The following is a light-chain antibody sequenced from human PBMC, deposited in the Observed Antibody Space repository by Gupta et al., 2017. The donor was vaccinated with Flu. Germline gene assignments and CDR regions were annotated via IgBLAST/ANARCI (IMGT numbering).Light chain of an antibody. CDR1: ALPKKD. CDR3: YSTDTSGNHRV. V-gene: IGLV3-10*01. CDR2: EDR. Sequence: GQTARITCSGDALPKKDAYWYQQKSGQAPVRSSEEDRKRPSGIPERVSGSSSGTMATLNISGAQVEDEADYYCYSTDTSGNHRVFGGGTNLTVL. J-gene: IGLJ3*02.